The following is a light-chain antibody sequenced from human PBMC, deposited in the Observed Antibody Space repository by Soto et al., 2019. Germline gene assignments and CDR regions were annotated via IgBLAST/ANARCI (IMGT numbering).Light chain of an antibody. CDR2: EVS. J-gene: IGLJ1*01. V-gene: IGLV2-14*01. CDR1: SSDVGGYNY. CDR3: SSYTSSSTRV. Sequence: QSALTQPASVSGSLGQSITISCTGTSSDVGGYNYVSWYQQHPGKAPKLMIYEVSNRPSGVSNRFSGSKSGNTASLTISGLQAEDEADYYCSSYTSSSTRVFGTGTRSPS.